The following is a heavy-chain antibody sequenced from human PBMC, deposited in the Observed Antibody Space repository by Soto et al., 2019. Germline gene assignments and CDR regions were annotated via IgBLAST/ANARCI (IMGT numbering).Heavy chain of an antibody. CDR3: AKDMYSSHHYGMDV. V-gene: IGHV3-9*01. CDR2: ISWNSGSI. J-gene: IGHJ6*02. D-gene: IGHD6-13*01. CDR1: GCTFDDYA. Sequence: GGSLRLSCAASGCTFDDYAMHWLRQSPGKGLGWVSGISWNSGSIGYADSVKGRFTISRDNDKNSLYLQMNSLRAEDTALYYCAKDMYSSHHYGMDVWGQGTTVTV.